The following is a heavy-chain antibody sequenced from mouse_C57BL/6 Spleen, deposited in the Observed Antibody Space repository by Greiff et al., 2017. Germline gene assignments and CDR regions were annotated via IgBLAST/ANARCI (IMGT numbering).Heavy chain of an antibody. CDR1: GYTFTSYW. Sequence: VQLQQSGAELVKPGASVKLSCKASGYTFTSYWMHWVKQRPGQGLEWIGMIHPNSGSTNYNEKFKSKATLTVDKSSSTAYMQLSSLTSEDSAVYYCARSEDYDEVYYAMDYWGQGTSVTVSS. D-gene: IGHD2-4*01. J-gene: IGHJ4*01. CDR3: ARSEDYDEVYYAMDY. V-gene: IGHV1-64*01. CDR2: IHPNSGST.